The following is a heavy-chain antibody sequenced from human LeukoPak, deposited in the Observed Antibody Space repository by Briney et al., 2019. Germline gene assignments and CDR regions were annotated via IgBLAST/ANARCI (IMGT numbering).Heavy chain of an antibody. Sequence: PGGSLRLSCVASGFTFSKTWMTWVRQAPGKGLEWVGRIKSKTNGGTTDYAAPVKGRFSVSRDDSKDTLYLQMNSLRAEDTAVYYCAKGAHSSSWYFDYWGQGTLVTVSS. J-gene: IGHJ4*02. CDR1: GFTFSKTW. CDR2: IKSKTNGGTT. CDR3: AKGAHSSSWYFDY. D-gene: IGHD6-13*01. V-gene: IGHV3-15*01.